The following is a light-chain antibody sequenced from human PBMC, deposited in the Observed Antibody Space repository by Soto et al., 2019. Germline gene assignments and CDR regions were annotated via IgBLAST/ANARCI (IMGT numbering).Light chain of an antibody. V-gene: IGKV1-5*01. CDR1: QNIRNW. J-gene: IGKJ1*01. CDR3: QQYNSYTWT. Sequence: DIQMTQYPSTLSASVGDSVTITCGASQNIRNWLDWYQQKPGKAPNPLIYDASSLKSGVPARFRGSGYGTELTITISSMKNDDFETYYCQQYNSYTWTFGHGTKVDIK. CDR2: DAS.